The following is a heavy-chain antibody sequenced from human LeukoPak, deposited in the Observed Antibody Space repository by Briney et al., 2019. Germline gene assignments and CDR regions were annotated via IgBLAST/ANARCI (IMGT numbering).Heavy chain of an antibody. CDR1: GYTFSSYY. V-gene: IGHV1-69*04. CDR2: IIPVLNIT. Sequence: ASVKVSCKASGYTFSSYYMHWVRQAPGQGLEWMGRIIPVLNITTYAQRFQGRVTITADTSTSTVYMELSSLRSEETAVYYCARDQGLTAPPPYGLDVWGQGTTVIVSS. CDR3: ARDQGLTAPPPYGLDV. D-gene: IGHD5-18*01. J-gene: IGHJ6*02.